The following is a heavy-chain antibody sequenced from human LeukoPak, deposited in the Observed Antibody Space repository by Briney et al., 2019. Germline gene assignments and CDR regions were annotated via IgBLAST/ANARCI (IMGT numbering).Heavy chain of an antibody. CDR2: ISGSGGAT. J-gene: IGHJ4*02. CDR1: GFTFNSYG. CDR3: ARGGVDHYGSGTYYLMYYFDH. Sequence: GGSLRLSCAASGFTFNSYGMSWVRQAPGKGLEWVSGISGSGGATYYADSVKGRFTVSRDDPHNTLYLQMDSVRAEDTAVYFCARGGVDHYGSGTYYLMYYFDHWGQGALVTVSS. V-gene: IGHV3-23*01. D-gene: IGHD3-10*01.